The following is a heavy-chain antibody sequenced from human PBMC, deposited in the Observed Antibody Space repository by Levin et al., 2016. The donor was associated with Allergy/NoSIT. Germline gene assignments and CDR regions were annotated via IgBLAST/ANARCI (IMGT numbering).Heavy chain of an antibody. Sequence: GESLKISCAASGFTFSTYSMNWVRQAPGKGLEWVSSFSVSSNYIYYADSVKGRFTISRDNAKNSLYLHMNSLRAEDTAVYFCARAGSSGRYRTYYFDYWGQGTLVTVSS. V-gene: IGHV3-21*01. J-gene: IGHJ4*02. CDR3: ARAGSSGRYRTYYFDY. CDR1: GFTFSTYS. D-gene: IGHD6-19*01. CDR2: FSVSSNYI.